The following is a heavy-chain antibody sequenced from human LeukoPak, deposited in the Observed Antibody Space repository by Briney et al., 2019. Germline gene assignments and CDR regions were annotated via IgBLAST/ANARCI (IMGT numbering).Heavy chain of an antibody. J-gene: IGHJ6*02. Sequence: PGGSLRLSCAASGFTFSSYEMNWVRQAPGKGLEWVSYISNSGSTMYYADSVKGRFTISRDNAKNSLNLQMNSLRAEDTVVYCCARRPAAGYFYDMDVWGQGTTVTVSS. V-gene: IGHV3-48*03. CDR2: ISNSGSTM. CDR1: GFTFSSYE. D-gene: IGHD6-13*01. CDR3: ARRPAAGYFYDMDV.